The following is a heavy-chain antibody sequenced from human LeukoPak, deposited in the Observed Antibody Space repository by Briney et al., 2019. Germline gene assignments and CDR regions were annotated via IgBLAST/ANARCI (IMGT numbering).Heavy chain of an antibody. Sequence: GGSLRLSCAASGFTFSSYSMNWVRQAPGKGLEWVAVISYDGSNKYYADSVKGRFTISRDNSKNTLYLQMNSLRAEDTAVYYCAKVSPGTYDILTGMDYWGQGTLVTVSS. CDR3: AKVSPGTYDILTGMDY. J-gene: IGHJ4*02. CDR1: GFTFSSYS. CDR2: ISYDGSNK. V-gene: IGHV3-30*18. D-gene: IGHD3-9*01.